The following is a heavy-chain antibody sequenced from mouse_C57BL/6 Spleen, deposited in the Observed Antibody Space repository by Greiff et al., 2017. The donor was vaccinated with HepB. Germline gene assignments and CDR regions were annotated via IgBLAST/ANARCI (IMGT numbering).Heavy chain of an antibody. CDR2: ISSGGSYT. CDR1: GFTFSSYG. J-gene: IGHJ2*01. CDR3: ARHYGTGDYFDY. Sequence: EVQWVESGGDLVKPGGSLKLSCAASGFTFSSYGMSWVRQTPDKRLEWVATISSGGSYTYYPDSVKGRFTISRDNAKNTLYLQMSSLKSEDTAMYYCARHYGTGDYFDYWGQGTTLTVSS. D-gene: IGHD2-1*01. V-gene: IGHV5-6*01.